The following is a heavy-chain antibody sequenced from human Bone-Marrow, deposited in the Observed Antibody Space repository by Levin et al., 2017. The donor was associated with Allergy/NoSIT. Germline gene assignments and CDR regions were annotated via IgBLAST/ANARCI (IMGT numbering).Heavy chain of an antibody. CDR3: AGSSSGTGHFDS. V-gene: IGHV1-69*06. CDR2: IVPIFGTT. D-gene: IGHD3/OR15-3a*01. J-gene: IGHJ4*02. CDR1: GGIFSTYV. Sequence: ASVKVSCKASGGIFSTYVISWVRQAPGQGLEWVGGIVPIFGTTHNAQKLQGRITITADKSTSTAYMGLRGLGSEDTAVYYCAGSSSGTGHFDSWGQGTLVTVSS.